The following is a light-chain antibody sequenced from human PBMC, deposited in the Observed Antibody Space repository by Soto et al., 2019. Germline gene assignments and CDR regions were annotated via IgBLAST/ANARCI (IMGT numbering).Light chain of an antibody. J-gene: IGKJ1*01. CDR1: QSISNR. CDR3: QQYDTYST. CDR2: DAS. V-gene: IGKV1-5*01. Sequence: DIEMTQSPSTLSASVGDSVTLTCRASQSISNRFAWYHQKPGKTPNLLIYDASNFGSGVHSRFSGSGSGTEFPLTISSLQPDDFATYYCQQYDTYSTXGQGTKVDIK.